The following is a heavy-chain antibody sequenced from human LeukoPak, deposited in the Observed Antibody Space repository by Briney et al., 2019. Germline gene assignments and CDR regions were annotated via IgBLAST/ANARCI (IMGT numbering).Heavy chain of an antibody. CDR1: GGSFSGYY. Sequence: SETLSLTCAVYGGSFSGYYWSWIRQPPGKGLEWIGEINHSGSTNYNPSLKSRVTISVDTSKNQFSLKLSSVTAADTAVYYCARTCSGGSCYSGEYFQHWGQGTLVTVSS. V-gene: IGHV4-34*01. CDR3: ARTCSGGSCYSGEYFQH. D-gene: IGHD2-15*01. CDR2: INHSGST. J-gene: IGHJ1*01.